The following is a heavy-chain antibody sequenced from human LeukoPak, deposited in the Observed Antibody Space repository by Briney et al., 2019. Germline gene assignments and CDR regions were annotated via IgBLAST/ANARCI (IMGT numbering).Heavy chain of an antibody. J-gene: IGHJ4*02. CDR2: IYYSGST. CDR3: ARHVDIAARRFDY. CDR1: GGSISSSSYY. V-gene: IGHV4-39*01. D-gene: IGHD6-6*01. Sequence: PSETLSLTCTVSGGSISSSSYYWGWIRQPPGKGLEWIGSIYYSGSTYYNPSLKSRVTISVDTSKNQFSLKLSSVTAADTAVYYCARHVDIAARRFDYWGQGTLVTVSS.